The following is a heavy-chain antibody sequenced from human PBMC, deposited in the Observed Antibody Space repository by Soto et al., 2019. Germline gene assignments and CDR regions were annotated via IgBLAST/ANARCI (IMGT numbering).Heavy chain of an antibody. Sequence: EVQLLESGGNLVQPGGSLRLSCAASGFTFSNYAMSWVRQAPGKGLEWVSVISGSGDSTYYADSVKGRFTISRDNSKNALYLQMNSLRAEDTAVYYCAKMTSGWYFDYCGQGTLVTVSS. CDR1: GFTFSNYA. CDR2: ISGSGDST. CDR3: AKMTSGWYFDY. V-gene: IGHV3-23*01. J-gene: IGHJ4*02. D-gene: IGHD6-19*01.